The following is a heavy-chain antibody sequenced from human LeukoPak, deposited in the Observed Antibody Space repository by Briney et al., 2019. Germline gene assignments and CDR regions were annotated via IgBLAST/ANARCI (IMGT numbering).Heavy chain of an antibody. CDR1: GYTFTSYG. CDR3: ARDRPYWRSWFSGNDY. D-gene: IGHD6-13*01. V-gene: IGHV1-18*01. CDR2: ISAYNGNT. Sequence: ASVKVSCKASGYTFTSYGISWVRQAPGQGLEWMGWISAYNGNTNYAQKLQGRVTMTTDTSTSTAYMELRSLRSDDTAVYYCARDRPYWRSWFSGNDYWGQGTLVTVSS. J-gene: IGHJ4*02.